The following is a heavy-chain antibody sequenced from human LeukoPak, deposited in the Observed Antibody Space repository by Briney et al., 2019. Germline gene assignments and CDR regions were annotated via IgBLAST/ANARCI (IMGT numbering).Heavy chain of an antibody. Sequence: KASETLSLTCAVSGGSISSSNWWSWVRQPPGKGLEWIGEIYHSGSTNYNPSLKSRVSMSVDTSNNQFSLHLSSVTAADTAVYYCARLQSVVGATTWDYWGQGTPVTVSS. J-gene: IGHJ4*02. D-gene: IGHD1-26*01. CDR3: ARLQSVVGATTWDY. CDR2: IYHSGST. V-gene: IGHV4-4*02. CDR1: GGSISSSNW.